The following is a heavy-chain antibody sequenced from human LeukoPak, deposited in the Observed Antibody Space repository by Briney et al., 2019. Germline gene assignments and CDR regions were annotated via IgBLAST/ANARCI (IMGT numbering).Heavy chain of an antibody. J-gene: IGHJ6*02. CDR2: ISGSGGDT. CDR1: GFTFSSYA. D-gene: IGHD2-15*01. V-gene: IGHV3-23*01. Sequence: GGSLRLSCAASGFTFSSYAMSWVRQAPGKGLEWVSAISGSGGDTYYADSVKGRFTISRDNAKNTLYLQMNSLRAEDTAVYYCARGLGYCSGGSCGQYYYYGMDVWGQGTTVTVSS. CDR3: ARGLGYCSGGSCGQYYYYGMDV.